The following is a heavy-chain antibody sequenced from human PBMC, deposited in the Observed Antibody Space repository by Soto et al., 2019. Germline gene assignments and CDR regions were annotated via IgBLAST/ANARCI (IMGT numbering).Heavy chain of an antibody. V-gene: IGHV1-69*12. D-gene: IGHD1-1*01. Sequence: QVHLVQSGAEVKKPGSSVKVSCKASGDTFSSFAISWVRQAPGQGLEWMGGIIPIFRTPKYGQKFQGRVTIPADEPTSPAYMALSSLMSEDTAVYYCARDKDREQLVGTYSYALDVWGQGTTVIVSS. CDR2: IIPIFRTP. J-gene: IGHJ6*02. CDR1: GDTFSSFA. CDR3: ARDKDREQLVGTYSYALDV.